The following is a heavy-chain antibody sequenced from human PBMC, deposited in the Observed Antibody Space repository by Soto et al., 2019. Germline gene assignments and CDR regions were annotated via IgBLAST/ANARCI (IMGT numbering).Heavy chain of an antibody. CDR3: APHWQHRFEY. CDR1: GDSISSNSHY. Sequence: PSETLSLTCTVSGDSISSNSHYWGWIRQPPGKGLESIANIYYDGNTYYNPSLKSRVTISVDTSKNQFSLKLSSVTAADTAVYYRAPHWQHRFEYWGQGTLVTVSS. CDR2: IYYDGNT. J-gene: IGHJ4*02. V-gene: IGHV4-39*01. D-gene: IGHD6-13*01.